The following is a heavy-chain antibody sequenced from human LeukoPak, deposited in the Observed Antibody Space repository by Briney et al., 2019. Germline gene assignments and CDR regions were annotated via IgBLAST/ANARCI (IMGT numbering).Heavy chain of an antibody. D-gene: IGHD4-23*01. Sequence: ETLSLTCTVSGGSISSSSYYWDWIRQPPGKGLEWVSSISSSSTNIYYADSVKGRFTISRDNAKNSLYLQMNSLRAEDTAVYYCASLSLRWPDYWGQGTLVTVSS. CDR2: ISSSSTNI. CDR1: GGSISSSSYY. V-gene: IGHV3-21*01. CDR3: ASLSLRWPDY. J-gene: IGHJ4*02.